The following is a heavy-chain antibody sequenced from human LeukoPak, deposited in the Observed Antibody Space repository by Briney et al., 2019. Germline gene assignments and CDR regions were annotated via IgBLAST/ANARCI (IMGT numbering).Heavy chain of an antibody. J-gene: IGHJ4*02. CDR1: GFIFGDLS. Sequence: GGSLRLSCVGSGFIFGDLSMRWVRQAPGKGLEWVDNIHRDESKKNYVDSVKGRFTISRDNAKTSLFLQLNSLRGEDAAVYFCARLRAGFYFDYWGQGTLVTVSS. CDR2: IHRDESKK. D-gene: IGHD3-10*01. V-gene: IGHV3-7*03. CDR3: ARLRAGFYFDY.